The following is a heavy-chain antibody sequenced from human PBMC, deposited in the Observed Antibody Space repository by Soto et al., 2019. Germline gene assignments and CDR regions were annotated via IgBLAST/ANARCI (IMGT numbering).Heavy chain of an antibody. J-gene: IGHJ4*02. D-gene: IGHD5-18*01. CDR1: GYSLTAHH. CDR2: ISPTSGAT. CDR3: LRGGYNWACDH. Sequence: QVQLVQSGAEVREPGASVKVSCQASGYSLTAHHIHWVRQAPGLGFEWMGLISPTSGATKVAQKFQGRLTSTRDTSIGTAYMELSRLTSDDTAVDYCLRGGYNWACDHWGQGTLVTVSS. V-gene: IGHV1-2*02.